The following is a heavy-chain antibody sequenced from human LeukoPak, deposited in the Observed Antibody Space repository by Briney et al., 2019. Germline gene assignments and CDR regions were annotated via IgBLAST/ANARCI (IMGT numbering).Heavy chain of an antibody. D-gene: IGHD2-15*01. J-gene: IGHJ3*02. V-gene: IGHV4-34*01. CDR1: GGSFSGYY. Sequence: SETLSLTCAAYGGSFSGYYWSWIRQPPGKGLEWIGEINHSGSTNYNPSLKSRVTISVDTSKNQFSLKLSSVTAADTAVYYCARDSCSGGSCYRFDIWGQGTMVTVSS. CDR2: INHSGST. CDR3: ARDSCSGGSCYRFDI.